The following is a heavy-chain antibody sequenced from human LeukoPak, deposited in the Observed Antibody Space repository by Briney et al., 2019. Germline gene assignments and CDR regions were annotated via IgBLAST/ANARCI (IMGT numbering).Heavy chain of an antibody. J-gene: IGHJ6*03. D-gene: IGHD2-2*02. CDR2: IRYDGSNK. V-gene: IGHV3-30*02. CDR3: AKHRVGKWVVVPAAIGLGYYYYMDV. CDR1: GFTFSNAW. Sequence: GGSLRLSCAASGFTFSNAWMNLVRQAPGKGLEWVAFIRYDGSNKYYADSVKGRFTISRDNSKNTLYLQMNSLRAEDTAVYYCAKHRVGKWVVVPAAIGLGYYYYMDVWGKGTTVTVSS.